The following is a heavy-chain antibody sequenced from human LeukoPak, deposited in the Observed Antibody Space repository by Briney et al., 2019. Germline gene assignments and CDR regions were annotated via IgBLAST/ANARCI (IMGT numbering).Heavy chain of an antibody. D-gene: IGHD3-3*01. CDR1: GFTVSSNY. Sequence: PGGSLRLSCAASGFTVSSNYMSWVRQAPGKGLEWVSVIYSGGSTYYADSVKGQFTISRDNSKNTLYLQMNSLRAEDTAVYYCARDRFDLVYYYYYGMDVWGQGATVTVSS. CDR2: IYSGGST. V-gene: IGHV3-53*01. CDR3: ARDRFDLVYYYYYGMDV. J-gene: IGHJ6*02.